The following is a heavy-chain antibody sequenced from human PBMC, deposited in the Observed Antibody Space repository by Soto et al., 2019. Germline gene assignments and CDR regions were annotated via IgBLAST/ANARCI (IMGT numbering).Heavy chain of an antibody. D-gene: IGHD5-12*01. CDR1: GVTFSRQD. J-gene: IGHJ4*02. Sequence: QVQLVQSGAEVKKPGSSVKVSCKASGVTFSRQDMRWVRQAPGQGLEWMGGIIPIFGTPQYEEKFQDRVTIPADESTSTATMELSSLTSEDTAVYYCATNEGRDGYSFDYWGQGTLVTVSS. CDR3: ATNEGRDGYSFDY. CDR2: IIPIFGTP. V-gene: IGHV1-69*01.